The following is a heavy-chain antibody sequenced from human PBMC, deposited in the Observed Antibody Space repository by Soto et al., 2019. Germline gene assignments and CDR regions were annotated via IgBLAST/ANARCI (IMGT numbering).Heavy chain of an antibody. D-gene: IGHD2-21*01. V-gene: IGHV1-69*06. CDR1: GETLGRNA. CDR2: IIPMFPTT. Sequence: SVKVSCSDSGETLGRNAIHWVRQAPGQGLEWMGGIIPMFPTTNYAQKFKGRLTIYADKSTGTAYMEMTSLRSEDTAVYYCATDGDSADYGYWGQGTLVTVSS. J-gene: IGHJ4*02. CDR3: ATDGDSADYGY.